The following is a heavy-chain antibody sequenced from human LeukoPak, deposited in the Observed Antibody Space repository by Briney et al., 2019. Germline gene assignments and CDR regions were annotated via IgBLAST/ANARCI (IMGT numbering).Heavy chain of an antibody. V-gene: IGHV4-30-4*08. CDR2: IYYSGST. CDR1: GGSISSGDYY. J-gene: IGHJ3*02. Sequence: SETLSLTCTVSGGSISSGDYYWSWIRQPLGEGLEWIGYIYYSGSTYYNPSLKSRVTISVDTSKNQFSLKLSSVTAADTAVYYCARGYYDILNTDAFDIWGQGTMVTVSS. CDR3: ARGYYDILNTDAFDI. D-gene: IGHD3-9*01.